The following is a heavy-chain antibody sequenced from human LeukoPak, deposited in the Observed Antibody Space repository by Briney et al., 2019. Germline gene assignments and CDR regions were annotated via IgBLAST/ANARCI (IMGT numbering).Heavy chain of an antibody. V-gene: IGHV3-21*01. J-gene: IGHJ4*02. D-gene: IGHD3-3*01. CDR1: GFTFSSYS. CDR2: ISSSSHI. Sequence: PGGSLRLSCAASGFTFSSYSMNWVRQAPGKGLEWVSSISSSSHIYYADSVKGRFTISRDNAKNSLYLQMNSLRAEDTAVYYCARSITIFGVVISHYYFDYWGQGTLVTVSS. CDR3: ARSITIFGVVISHYYFDY.